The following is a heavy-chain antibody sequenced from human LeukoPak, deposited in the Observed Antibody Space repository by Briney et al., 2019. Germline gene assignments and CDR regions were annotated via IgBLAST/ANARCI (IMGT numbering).Heavy chain of an antibody. D-gene: IGHD3-16*01. V-gene: IGHV3-53*01. Sequence: GESLNISCAASGFTISSNYMTWVRQAPGRGLQWVSVIYSDGSTFYADSVKGRFTISRDSSKNTLYLQMNSLRAEDTAVYYCARDHRIGGSWGQGTLVTVSS. CDR1: GFTISSNY. CDR2: IYSDGST. CDR3: ARDHRIGGS. J-gene: IGHJ4*02.